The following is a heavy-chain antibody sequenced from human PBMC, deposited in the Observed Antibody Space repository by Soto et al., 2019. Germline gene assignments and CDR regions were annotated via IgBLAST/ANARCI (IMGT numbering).Heavy chain of an antibody. J-gene: IGHJ5*01. D-gene: IGHD6-19*01. CDR2: ISSTSSTI. Sequence: EVQLVESGGGLVQPGGSLRLSCAASGFTFNTYSMNWVRQAPGKGLEWLSYISSTSSTIYYADSVKGRFTISRDNAKNSLYLQMNSLRAEDTAVYYCARDRSDSRGWYFDSWGQGTLVTVSS. V-gene: IGHV3-48*01. CDR3: ARDRSDSRGWYFDS. CDR1: GFTFNTYS.